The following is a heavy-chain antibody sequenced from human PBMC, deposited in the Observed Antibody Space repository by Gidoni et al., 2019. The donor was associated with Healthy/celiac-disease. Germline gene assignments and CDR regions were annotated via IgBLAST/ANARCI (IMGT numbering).Heavy chain of an antibody. CDR2: ISSSSSYI. D-gene: IGHD3-3*01. V-gene: IGHV3-21*01. CDR1: GFTFSSYS. Sequence: EVQLVESGGGLVKPGGSLRLSCAASGFTFSSYSMNWVRQAPGKGLEWVSSISSSSSYIYYADSVKGRFTSSRDNAKNSLYLQMNSLRAEDTAVYYCARDLRTGFWSGSWGQGTLVTVSS. CDR3: ARDLRTGFWSGS. J-gene: IGHJ5*02.